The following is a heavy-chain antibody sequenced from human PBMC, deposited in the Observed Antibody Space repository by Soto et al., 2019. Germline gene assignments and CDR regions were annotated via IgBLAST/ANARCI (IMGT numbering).Heavy chain of an antibody. J-gene: IGHJ4*02. Sequence: QVQLVQSGAEVKKPGSSVKVSCKASGGTFSSYAISWVRQAPGQGLEWMGGIIPIFGTANDAQKFQGRVTITADKSTSTAYMELSSLRSEDTAVYYCALGVGYYYGSGSYHFDYWGQGTLVTVSS. CDR2: IIPIFGTA. D-gene: IGHD3-10*01. CDR3: ALGVGYYYGSGSYHFDY. CDR1: GGTFSSYA. V-gene: IGHV1-69*06.